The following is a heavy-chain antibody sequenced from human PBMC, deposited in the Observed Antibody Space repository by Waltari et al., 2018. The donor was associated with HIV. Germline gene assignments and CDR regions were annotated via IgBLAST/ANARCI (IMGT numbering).Heavy chain of an antibody. CDR2: ISGSGGST. CDR1: GFTFRTYA. Sequence: EVQLLESGGGLVQPGGYLRLSCAASGFTFRTYAMSWVRQAPGKGLEWVSAISGSGGSTYYADSVKGRFTISRDNSKNTLYLQMNSLRAEDTAVYYCAKSSGSTEDYWGQGTLVTVSS. D-gene: IGHD3-22*01. V-gene: IGHV3-23*01. J-gene: IGHJ4*02. CDR3: AKSSGSTEDY.